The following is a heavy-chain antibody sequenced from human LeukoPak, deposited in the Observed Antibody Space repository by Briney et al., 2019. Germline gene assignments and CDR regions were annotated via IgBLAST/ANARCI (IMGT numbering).Heavy chain of an antibody. CDR2: INPNSGGT. V-gene: IGHV1-2*02. D-gene: IGHD3-22*01. CDR3: ATKGGYPSHFDY. J-gene: IGHJ4*02. CDR1: VYTFTVYY. Sequence: ASVTVSCKASVYTFTVYYMHWVRQAPGQGLEWMGWINPNSGGTNYAQKFQGRVTMTRDTSISTAYMELSRLRSDDTAVYYCATKGGYPSHFDYWGQGTLVTVSS.